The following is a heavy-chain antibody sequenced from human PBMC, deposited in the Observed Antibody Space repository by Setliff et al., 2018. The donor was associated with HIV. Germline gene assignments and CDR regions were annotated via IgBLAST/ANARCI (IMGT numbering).Heavy chain of an antibody. CDR3: VRASLPGNHVFFDY. CDR2: LYNSEIT. Sequence: PSETLSLTCSVSGDSVSSTDCLWGWVRQPPGMGLQWIVTLYNSEITNHNPSFKNRVTMPVDKSRNHFSLILNSVTAADTAIYYCVRASLPGNHVFFDYWGQGRLVTVSS. J-gene: IGHJ4*02. V-gene: IGHV4-39*07. CDR1: GDSVSSTDCL.